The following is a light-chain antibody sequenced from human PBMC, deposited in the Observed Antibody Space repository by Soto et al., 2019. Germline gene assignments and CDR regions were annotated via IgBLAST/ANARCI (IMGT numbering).Light chain of an antibody. Sequence: EIVLTQSPATLSLSPGERATLSCRASQSVSSYLAWYQQKPGQAPRLLIYDASNRATGIPARFSGSGSGTDLPPTHSRLKAENFAVYYCQQRSNWPPELTFGGGTKVDIK. J-gene: IGKJ4*01. CDR2: DAS. V-gene: IGKV3-11*01. CDR3: QQRSNWPPELT. CDR1: QSVSSY.